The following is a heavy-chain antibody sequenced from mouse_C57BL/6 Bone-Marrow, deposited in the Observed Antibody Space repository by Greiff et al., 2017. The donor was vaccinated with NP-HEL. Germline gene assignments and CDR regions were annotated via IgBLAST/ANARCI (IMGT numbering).Heavy chain of an antibody. V-gene: IGHV1-78*01. Sequence: HVQLQQSDAELVKPGASVKISCKVSGYTFTDHTIHWMKQRPEQGLEWIGYIYPRDGSTKYNEKFKGKATLTADKSSSTAYMQLNSLTSEDSAVYFGARGDYDGYYYAMDYWGQGTSVTVSS. CDR2: IYPRDGST. D-gene: IGHD2-4*01. J-gene: IGHJ4*01. CDR3: ARGDYDGYYYAMDY. CDR1: GYTFTDHT.